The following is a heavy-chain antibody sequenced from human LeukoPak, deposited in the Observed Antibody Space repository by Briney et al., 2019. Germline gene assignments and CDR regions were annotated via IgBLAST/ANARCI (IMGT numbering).Heavy chain of an antibody. J-gene: IGHJ5*02. Sequence: ASVKVSCKASGYTFTSYGISWVRQAPGQGLEWMGGIIPIFGTANYAQKFQGRVTITADESTSTAYMELSSLRSEDTAVYYCASGGYCSGGSCYINNWFDPWGQGTLVTVSS. D-gene: IGHD2-15*01. CDR1: GYTFTSYG. V-gene: IGHV1-69*13. CDR2: IIPIFGTA. CDR3: ASGGYCSGGSCYINNWFDP.